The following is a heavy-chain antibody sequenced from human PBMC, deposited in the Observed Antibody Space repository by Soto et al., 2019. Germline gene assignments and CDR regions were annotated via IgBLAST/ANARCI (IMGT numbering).Heavy chain of an antibody. D-gene: IGHD5-18*01. CDR2: ISYDGSNK. V-gene: IGHV3-30-3*01. J-gene: IGHJ6*02. Sequence: GGSLRLSCAASGFTFSSYAMHWVRQAPGKGLEWVAVISYDGSNKYYADSVKGRFTISRDNSKNTLYLQMNSLRAEDTAVYYCAAKRGRAMAGAYYIDVWGQGTTVTVSS. CDR1: GFTFSSYA. CDR3: AAKRGRAMAGAYYIDV.